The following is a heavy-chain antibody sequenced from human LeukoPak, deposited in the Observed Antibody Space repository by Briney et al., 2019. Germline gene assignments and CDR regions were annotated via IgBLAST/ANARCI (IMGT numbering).Heavy chain of an antibody. V-gene: IGHV3-23*01. J-gene: IGHJ2*01. CDR1: GSTFISYA. CDR3: AKHPSPLPWYFDL. Sequence: GGSRRLSCAASGSTFISYAMSWVRQAPGKGLEWVSSISDSGGSTYYADSVKGRFTISRDNSKNTLYLQMNSLRVEDTAIYYCAKHPSPLPWYFDLWGRGTLVTVSS. CDR2: ISDSGGST. D-gene: IGHD2-15*01.